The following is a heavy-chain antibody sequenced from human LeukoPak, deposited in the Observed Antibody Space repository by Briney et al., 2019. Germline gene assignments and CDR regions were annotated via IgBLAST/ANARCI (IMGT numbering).Heavy chain of an antibody. J-gene: IGHJ4*02. D-gene: IGHD5/OR15-5a*01. Sequence: ASVKVSCKASGYTFTSYDINWVRQAPGQGLEWMGIINPSGGSTSYAQKFQGRVTMTRDTSTSTVYMELSSLRSEDTAVYYCATSTINQGYFDYWGQGTLVTVSS. CDR2: INPSGGST. V-gene: IGHV1-46*01. CDR1: GYTFTSYD. CDR3: ATSTINQGYFDY.